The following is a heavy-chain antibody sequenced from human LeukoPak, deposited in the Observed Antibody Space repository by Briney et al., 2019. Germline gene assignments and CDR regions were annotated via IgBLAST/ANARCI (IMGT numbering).Heavy chain of an antibody. V-gene: IGHV4-39*01. J-gene: IGHJ4*02. D-gene: IGHD3-10*01. CDR2: IYYSGST. Sequence: KTSETLSLTCSVSGGSISSSIYYRVWIRQPPGKGLEWVGSIYYSGSTYYNPSLKSRVTISVDTSKNQFSLKLSSVTAADTAVYYCARRGSYSVDYWGQGTLVTVSS. CDR1: GGSISSSIYY. CDR3: ARRGSYSVDY.